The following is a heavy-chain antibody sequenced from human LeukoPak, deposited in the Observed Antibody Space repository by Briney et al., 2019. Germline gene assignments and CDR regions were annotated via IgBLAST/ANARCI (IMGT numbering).Heavy chain of an antibody. Sequence: GGSLRLSCAPSGFTFSSYWMSWVRQAPGKGLEWVANIKLDGSETNYVDSVKGRFTISRDNAKNSLFLQMNSLRAEDTAVYYCARGYSYVFYWGQGTLVSVSS. CDR2: IKLDGSET. CDR1: GFTFSSYW. D-gene: IGHD5-18*01. J-gene: IGHJ4*02. V-gene: IGHV3-7*04. CDR3: ARGYSYVFY.